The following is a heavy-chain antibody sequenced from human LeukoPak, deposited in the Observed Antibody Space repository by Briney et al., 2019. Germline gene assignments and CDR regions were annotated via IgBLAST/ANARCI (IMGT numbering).Heavy chain of an antibody. CDR1: GFTFSSYA. J-gene: IGHJ4*02. CDR2: ISYDGSNK. Sequence: PGGSLRLSCAASGFTFSSYAMHWVRQAPGKGLGWVAVISYDGSNKYYADPVKGRFTISRDNSKNTLYLQMNSLRAEDTAVYYCNGGAAAAADYWGQGTLVTVSS. CDR3: NGGAAAAADY. D-gene: IGHD6-13*01. V-gene: IGHV3-30-3*01.